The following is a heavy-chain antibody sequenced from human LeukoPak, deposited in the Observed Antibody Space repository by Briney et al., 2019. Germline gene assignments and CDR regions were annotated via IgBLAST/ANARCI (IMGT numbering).Heavy chain of an antibody. V-gene: IGHV3-30*18. CDR3: ANQGRPRNNYFDP. J-gene: IGHJ5*02. Sequence: GGSLRLSCAASGFTFSSYGMHWVRQAPGKGLEWVAVISSDGSNKYYADSVKGRFTISRDDSKNTLYLQINSLRAEDTAAYYCANQGRPRNNYFDPWGQGTLVTVSS. CDR1: GFTFSSYG. CDR2: ISSDGSNK. D-gene: IGHD6-6*01.